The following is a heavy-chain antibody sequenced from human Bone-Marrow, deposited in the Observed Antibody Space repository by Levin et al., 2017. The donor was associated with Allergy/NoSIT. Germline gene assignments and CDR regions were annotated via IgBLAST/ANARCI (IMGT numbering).Heavy chain of an antibody. CDR1: GFMFSTYS. CDR3: ARVRRGYNYGPDY. D-gene: IGHD5-18*01. CDR2: MSADGNNK. Sequence: SGGSLRLSCTASGFMFSTYSMQWIRQAPGKGLEWVAVMSADGNNKYFADSVKGRFTISRDNSKDTVYLQMNSLRREDTALYFCARVRRGYNYGPDYWGQGTLVTVSS. J-gene: IGHJ4*02. V-gene: IGHV3-30*11.